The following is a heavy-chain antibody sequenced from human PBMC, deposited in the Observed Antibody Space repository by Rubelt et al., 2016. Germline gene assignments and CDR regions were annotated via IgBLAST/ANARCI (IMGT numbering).Heavy chain of an antibody. J-gene: IGHJ4*02. CDR1: GVSISTGNW. CDR2: IYHSGNT. Sequence: QVQLQESGPGLVKPSGTLSLTCAVSGVSISTGNWWGWFRQPPGKGLEWIGEIYHSGNTDYNPSPKSRVTISMDKSKNQVSLQLNSRIAADTAVYYGARKGSGSSADYWGQGSLVTVSS. V-gene: IGHV4-4*02. CDR3: ARKGSGSSADY. D-gene: IGHD3-10*01.